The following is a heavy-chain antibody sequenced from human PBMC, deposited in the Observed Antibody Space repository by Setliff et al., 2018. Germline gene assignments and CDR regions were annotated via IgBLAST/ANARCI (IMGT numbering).Heavy chain of an antibody. CDR3: ARDLGHGGDSDY. Sequence: ETLSLTCTVSGYSISSGYIWGWIRQPPGKGLEWVGNIGHTGSINYNPSLKSRLTISRDTSKNQVSLKVNSVAATDTAVYYCARDLGHGGDSDYWGQGILVTVSS. CDR2: IGHTGSI. CDR1: GYSISSGYI. D-gene: IGHD2-21*02. V-gene: IGHV4-38-2*02. J-gene: IGHJ4*02.